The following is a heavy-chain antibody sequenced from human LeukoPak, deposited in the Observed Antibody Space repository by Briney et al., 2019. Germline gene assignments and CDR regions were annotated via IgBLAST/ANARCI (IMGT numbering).Heavy chain of an antibody. CDR1: GGSISSSSYY. CDR2: IYTSGST. CDR3: ARDWNVVVPAANNWFDP. V-gene: IGHV4-61*02. J-gene: IGHJ5*02. Sequence: PSETPSLTCTVSGGSISSSSYYWSWIRQPAGKGLEWIGRIYTSGSTNYNPSLKSRVTMSVDTSKNQFSLKLSSVTAADTAVYYCARDWNVVVPAANNWFDPWGQGTLVTVSS. D-gene: IGHD2-2*01.